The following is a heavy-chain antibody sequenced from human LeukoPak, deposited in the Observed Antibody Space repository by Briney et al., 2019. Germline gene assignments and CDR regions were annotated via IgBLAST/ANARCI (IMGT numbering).Heavy chain of an antibody. CDR2: ISGSGTRT. V-gene: IGHV3-23*01. CDR1: GFTFSSYA. J-gene: IGHJ4*02. D-gene: IGHD4-23*01. CDR3: AKEETRAYGGD. Sequence: QAGGSLRLSCAASGFTFSSYAMSWVRQAPGKGLEWVSAISGSGTRTYYADSVKGRFTISRDNSENTLYLQMNSLRAEDTAVYYCAKEETRAYGGDWGQGTLVTVSS.